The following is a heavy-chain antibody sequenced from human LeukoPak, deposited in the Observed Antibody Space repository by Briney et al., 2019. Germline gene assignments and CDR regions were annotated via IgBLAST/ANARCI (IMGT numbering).Heavy chain of an antibody. D-gene: IGHD2-15*01. J-gene: IGHJ6*03. CDR2: IKSKTDGGTT. CDR3: TTGGVVVVAATLIRYYYYYMDV. Sequence: GGSLRLSCAASGFTFSNAWMSWVRQAPGKGLEWVGRIKSKTDGGTTDYAAPVKGRFTISRDDSNNTLYLQMNSLKTEDTAVYYCTTGGVVVVAATLIRYYYYYMDVWGKGTTVTVSS. CDR1: GFTFSNAW. V-gene: IGHV3-15*01.